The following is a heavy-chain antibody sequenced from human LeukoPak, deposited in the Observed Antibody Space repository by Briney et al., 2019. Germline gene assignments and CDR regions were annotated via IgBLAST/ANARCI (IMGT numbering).Heavy chain of an antibody. D-gene: IGHD6-19*01. CDR1: GGSISSYY. CDR3: SVHSGWGGMAAFDI. Sequence: PSETLSLTCTVSGGSISSYYWSWIRQPPGKGLEWIGYIYYSGSTNYNPSLKSRVTISVDTSKNQFSLKLSSVTAADTAVYYCSVHSGWGGMAAFDIWGQGTMVTASS. CDR2: IYYSGST. V-gene: IGHV4-59*08. J-gene: IGHJ3*02.